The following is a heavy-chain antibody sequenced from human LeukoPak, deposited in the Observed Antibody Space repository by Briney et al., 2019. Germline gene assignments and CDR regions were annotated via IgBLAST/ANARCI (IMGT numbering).Heavy chain of an antibody. V-gene: IGHV3-30*18. CDR1: GFTFSSYG. Sequence: GRSLRLSCAASGFTFSSYGMHWVRQAPGKGLEWVAVISYDGSNKYYADSVKGRFTISRDNSKNTLYLQMNSLRAEDTAVYYCAKDIVATVWGQGTLVTVSS. CDR2: ISYDGSNK. CDR3: AKDIVATV. D-gene: IGHD5-12*01. J-gene: IGHJ4*02.